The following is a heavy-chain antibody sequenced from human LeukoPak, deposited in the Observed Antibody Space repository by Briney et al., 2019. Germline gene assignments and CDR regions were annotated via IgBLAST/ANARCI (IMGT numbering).Heavy chain of an antibody. J-gene: IGHJ2*01. Sequence: ASETLSLTCTVSGGSISSSSTTYYWGWIRQPPGKGLAWIGSIHYSGSTYYNPSLKSRVTLSVDTSEKQFSLKLSSVTAADTAVYCARQLRGYSSVGYFDLWGRGTLVTVSS. CDR3: ARQLRGYSSVGYFDL. CDR1: GGSISSSSTTYY. D-gene: IGHD5-18*01. V-gene: IGHV4-39*01. CDR2: IHYSGST.